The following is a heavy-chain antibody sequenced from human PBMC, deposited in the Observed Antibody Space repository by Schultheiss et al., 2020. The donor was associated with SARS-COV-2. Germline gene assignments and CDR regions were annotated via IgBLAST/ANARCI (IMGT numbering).Heavy chain of an antibody. CDR1: GFTFDDYA. V-gene: IGHV3-23*01. CDR2: ISGSGGST. J-gene: IGHJ4*02. D-gene: IGHD7-27*01. CDR3: ARDSRGAWGFDY. Sequence: GGSLRLSCAASGFTFDDYAMHWVRQAPGKGLEWVSAISGSGGSTYYADSVKGRFTISRDNSKNTLYLQMNSLRAEDTAVYYCARDSRGAWGFDYWGQGTLVTVSS.